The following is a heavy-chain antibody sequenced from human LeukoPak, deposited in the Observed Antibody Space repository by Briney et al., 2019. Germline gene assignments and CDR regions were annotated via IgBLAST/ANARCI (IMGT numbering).Heavy chain of an antibody. V-gene: IGHV3-23*01. D-gene: IGHD3-22*01. CDR1: GFTFSNYA. Sequence: GGSLRLSRAASGFTFSNYAMSWVRQAPGERLEWVSGISTSGGGIYYADSVKGRFTISRDNSKNTLYLQMHSLRAEDTAVYYCAKDGFDYYDSSGYYYFDYWGQGTLVTVSS. CDR3: AKDGFDYYDSSGYYYFDY. J-gene: IGHJ4*02. CDR2: ISTSGGGI.